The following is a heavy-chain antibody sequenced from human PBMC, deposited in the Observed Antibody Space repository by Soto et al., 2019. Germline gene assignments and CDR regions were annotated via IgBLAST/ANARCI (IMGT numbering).Heavy chain of an antibody. CDR1: GGSVVGDTHY. D-gene: IGHD2-2*02. J-gene: IGHJ6*02. CDR2: IYSSGST. V-gene: IGHV4-61*01. Sequence: SETLSLTCTVSGGSVVGDTHYWSWIRQPPGNRLEWIGFIYSSGSTNYNPSLKSRVTMSVDTSKNQFSLKLRSVIVADTAVYHCARFVRSCSGTTCYTRADVWGQGTTVTVS. CDR3: ARFVRSCSGTTCYTRADV.